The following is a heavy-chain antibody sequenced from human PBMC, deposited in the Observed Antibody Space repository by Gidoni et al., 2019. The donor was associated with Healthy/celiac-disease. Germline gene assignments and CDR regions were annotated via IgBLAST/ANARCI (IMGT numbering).Heavy chain of an antibody. Sequence: HLQLQVSGPGLVKPSETLSLTFTVSAGSISSCTYYWGGIRQPPGKGLEWRGSIYYSWSTYYNPSLKSRVTISVDTSKNQFSLKLSSVTAADTAVYCCARQGGELLLWFEELLIDYWGQGTLVTVSS. D-gene: IGHD3-10*01. V-gene: IGHV4-39*01. CDR2: IYYSWST. J-gene: IGHJ4*02. CDR1: AGSISSCTYY. CDR3: ARQGGELLLWFEELLIDY.